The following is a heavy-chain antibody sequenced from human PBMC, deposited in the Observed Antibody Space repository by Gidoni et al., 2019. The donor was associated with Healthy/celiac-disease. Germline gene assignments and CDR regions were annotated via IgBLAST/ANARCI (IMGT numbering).Heavy chain of an antibody. CDR3: ARWMPNYYYGMDV. V-gene: IGHV3-30-3*01. D-gene: IGHD2-2*01. CDR2: ISYDGNNK. Sequence: QVQLVESGGGVVQPGRSLRLSCAASGFTFSSYAMHWVRQAPGKGLEWVAVISYDGNNKYYADSVKGRFTISRDNSKNTLYLQMNSLRAEDTAVYYCARWMPNYYYGMDVWGQGTTVTVSS. J-gene: IGHJ6*02. CDR1: GFTFSSYA.